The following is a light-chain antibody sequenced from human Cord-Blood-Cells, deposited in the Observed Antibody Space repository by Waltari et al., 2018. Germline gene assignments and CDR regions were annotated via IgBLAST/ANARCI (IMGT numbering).Light chain of an antibody. CDR1: QSISSW. V-gene: IGKV1-5*01. CDR3: QQYNSYRT. J-gene: IGKJ1*01. Sequence: DIQMTQSPSLLSASVGDRVNITCRASQSISSWLAWYQQKPGKAPKLLIYDASSLESGVPSRFSGSGSGTEFTLTISSLQPDDFTTYYCQQYNSYRTFGQGTKVEIK. CDR2: DAS.